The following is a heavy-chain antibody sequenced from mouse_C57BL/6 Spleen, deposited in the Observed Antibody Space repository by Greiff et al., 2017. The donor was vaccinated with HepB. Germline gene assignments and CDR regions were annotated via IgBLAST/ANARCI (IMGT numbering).Heavy chain of an antibody. CDR1: GFTFSSYT. CDR2: ISGGGGNT. D-gene: IGHD3-2*02. Sequence: EVMLVESGGGLVKPGGSLKLSCAASGFTFSSYTMSWVRQTPEKRLEWVATISGGGGNTYYPDSVKGRFTISRDNAKNTLYLQMSSLRSEDTALYYCARHGQLRLRGFAYWGQGTLVTVSA. CDR3: ARHGQLRLRGFAY. V-gene: IGHV5-9*01. J-gene: IGHJ3*01.